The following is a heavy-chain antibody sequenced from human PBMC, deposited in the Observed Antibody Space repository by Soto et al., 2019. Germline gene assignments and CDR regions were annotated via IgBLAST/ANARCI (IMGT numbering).Heavy chain of an antibody. D-gene: IGHD3-16*01. V-gene: IGHV3-7*03. J-gene: IGHJ5*02. Sequence: EVQLVESGGGLVQPGGSLRLSCAASGFTFSSFWMSWVRQAPGKGLEWVASIKQDGSEKTYVDSVKGRFFISRDNAKNSLYLQMNSLRAEDAAVYYCAAFRTLGSWGQGTPITVSS. CDR2: IKQDGSEK. CDR1: GFTFSSFW. CDR3: AAFRTLGS.